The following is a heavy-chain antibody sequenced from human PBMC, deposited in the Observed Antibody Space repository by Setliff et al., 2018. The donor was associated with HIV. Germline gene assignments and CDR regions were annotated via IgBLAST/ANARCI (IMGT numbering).Heavy chain of an antibody. CDR3: ARGGLLFGMMNYFDS. V-gene: IGHV1-46*01. J-gene: IGHJ4*02. CDR2: IRPSGGGT. Sequence: ASVKVSCKASGYTFTTYSIYWVRQAPGQGREWMGIIRPSGGGTRDAQKFQGRISMTRDTSTSTVYMELSSLRSEDTAVYYCARGGLLFGMMNYFDSWGQGTLVTVSS. CDR1: GYTFTTYS. D-gene: IGHD1-26*01.